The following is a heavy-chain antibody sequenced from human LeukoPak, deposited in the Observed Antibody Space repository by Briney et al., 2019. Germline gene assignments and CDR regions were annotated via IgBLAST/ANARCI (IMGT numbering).Heavy chain of an antibody. J-gene: IGHJ6*03. D-gene: IGHD3-22*01. V-gene: IGHV3-23*01. CDR3: AKDTGYYYDSSGHMDA. CDR1: GFTFSSYA. Sequence: GGSLRLSCAASGFTFSSYAMSWVRQAPGKGLEWVSAISGSGGSTYYADSVKGRFTISRDNSKNTLCLQMNSLRAEDMALYYCAKDTGYYYDSSGHMDAWGKGTTVTVSS. CDR2: ISGSGGST.